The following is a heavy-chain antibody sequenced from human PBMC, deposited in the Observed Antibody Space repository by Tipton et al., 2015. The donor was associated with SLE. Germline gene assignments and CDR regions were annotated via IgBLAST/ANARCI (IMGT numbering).Heavy chain of an antibody. D-gene: IGHD3-22*01. Sequence: TLSLTCIVSGDSISSSSYYWGWIRQPPGKGLEWVGTVYYTGSTYSNPSLKSRVTISVDTSKNQFSLILSSVTAADTAVYYCARDEYRYDGTGYHLLGHFDYWGQGTLVTVSS. CDR2: VYYTGST. CDR1: GDSISSSSYY. J-gene: IGHJ4*02. V-gene: IGHV4-39*07. CDR3: ARDEYRYDGTGYHLLGHFDY.